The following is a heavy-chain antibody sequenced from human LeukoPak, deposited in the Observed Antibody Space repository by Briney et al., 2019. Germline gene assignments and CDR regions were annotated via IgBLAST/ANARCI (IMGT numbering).Heavy chain of an antibody. CDR3: ARDYGGKFDY. CDR1: GGSVSSGSYY. D-gene: IGHD4-17*01. J-gene: IGHJ4*02. V-gene: IGHV4-61*01. Sequence: PSETLSLTCTVSGGSVSSGSYYWSWIRQPPGKGLEWIGYIYSSGTTNYNPSLRSRVTISVDTSKNQFSLKLSSVTAADAAVYYCARDYGGKFDYWGQGTLVTVSS. CDR2: IYSSGTT.